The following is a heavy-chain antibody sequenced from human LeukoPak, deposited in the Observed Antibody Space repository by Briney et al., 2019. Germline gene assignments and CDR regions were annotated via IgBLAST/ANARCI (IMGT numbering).Heavy chain of an antibody. Sequence: PGGSLRLSCAASGFTFSSYSVNWVRQAPGKGLEWVSFISGSSTTIYYADSVKGRFTISRDNAKNSLYLQMNSLRAEDTAVYYCARVPRGYYIIQFDYWGQGTLLTVSS. CDR2: ISGSSTTI. D-gene: IGHD3-3*01. J-gene: IGHJ4*02. CDR3: ARVPRGYYIIQFDY. V-gene: IGHV3-48*01. CDR1: GFTFSSYS.